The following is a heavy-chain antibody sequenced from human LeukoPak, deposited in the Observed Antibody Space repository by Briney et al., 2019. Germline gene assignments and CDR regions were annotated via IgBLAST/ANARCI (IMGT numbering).Heavy chain of an antibody. J-gene: IGHJ4*02. CDR1: GFTFDDYA. Sequence: GGSLRLSCAASGFTFDDYAMHWVRQAPGKGLEWVSGISWNSGSIGYADSVKGRFTISRDKAKNSLYLQMNSLRAEDMALYYCAKDMSRGGFDYWGQGTLVTVSS. CDR3: AKDMSRGGFDY. V-gene: IGHV3-9*03. D-gene: IGHD3-16*01. CDR2: ISWNSGSI.